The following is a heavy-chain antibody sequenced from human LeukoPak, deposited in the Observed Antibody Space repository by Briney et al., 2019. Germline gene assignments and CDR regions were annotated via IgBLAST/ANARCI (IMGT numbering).Heavy chain of an antibody. Sequence: KPSETLSLTYIVSGGSISSYYWSLIRQPPGKGLEWIGDIYSSGRTDYNPSLKSRVHISLDTSNHQFSLKLTSVTAAATAVYYCARHVGIHLWSLYFDYWGQGSLVTVSS. CDR1: GGSISSYY. D-gene: IGHD5-18*01. CDR3: ARHVGIHLWSLYFDY. CDR2: IYSSGRT. V-gene: IGHV4-59*08. J-gene: IGHJ4*02.